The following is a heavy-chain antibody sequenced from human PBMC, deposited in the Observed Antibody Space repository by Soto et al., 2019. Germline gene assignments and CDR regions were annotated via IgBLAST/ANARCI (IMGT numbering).Heavy chain of an antibody. CDR3: AKIAAAGTGFDY. V-gene: IGHV1-69*13. CDR2: IIPIFGTA. D-gene: IGHD6-13*01. J-gene: IGHJ4*02. Sequence: SVKVSCKASGGTFSSYAISWVRQAPGQGLEWMGGIIPIFGTANYAQKFQGRVTITADESTSTAYMELSSLRSEDTAVYYCAKIAAAGTGFDYWGQGTLVTVSS. CDR1: GGTFSSYA.